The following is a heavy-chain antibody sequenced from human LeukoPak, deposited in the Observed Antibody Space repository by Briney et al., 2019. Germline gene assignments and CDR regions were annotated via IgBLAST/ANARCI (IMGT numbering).Heavy chain of an antibody. CDR1: GLTFSNRA. J-gene: IGHJ4*02. CDR3: ANELRPNDY. Sequence: QAGGSLRLACVVSGLTFSNRAMTWVRQAPGKGLEWVSSISISGKKILYADSVKGRFTISRDNSKNTLFLQMNSLQTEDTGVYFCANELRPNDYWGQGTLVTVS. D-gene: IGHD4-17*01. V-gene: IGHV3-23*01. CDR2: ISISGKKI.